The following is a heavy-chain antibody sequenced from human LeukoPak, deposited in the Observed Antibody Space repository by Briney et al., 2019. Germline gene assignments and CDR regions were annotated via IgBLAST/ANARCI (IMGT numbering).Heavy chain of an antibody. CDR3: ARGPTNQLLAFRGQGDYYYMDV. CDR2: ISSSGSTI. V-gene: IGHV3-11*04. D-gene: IGHD2-2*01. J-gene: IGHJ6*03. Sequence: GGSLRLSCAASGFTFSDYYMSWIRQAPGKGLEWVSYISSSGSTIYYADSVKGRFTISRDNAKNSLYLQMNSLRAEDTAVYYCARGPTNQLLAFRGQGDYYYMDVWGKGTTVTVSS. CDR1: GFTFSDYY.